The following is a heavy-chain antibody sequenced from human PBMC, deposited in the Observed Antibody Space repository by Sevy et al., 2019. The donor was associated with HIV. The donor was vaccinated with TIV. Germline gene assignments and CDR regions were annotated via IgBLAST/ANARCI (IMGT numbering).Heavy chain of an antibody. CDR1: GFTFNTYN. J-gene: IGHJ6*02. CDR2: ISYTSTTI. V-gene: IGHV3-48*02. D-gene: IGHD3-22*01. Sequence: GGSLRLSCAVSGFTFNTYNMNWVRQAPGKGLGWVSYISYTSTTIYYADSVRGRFTISRDNAKNTLYLQMNSLRDEDTAVYYCASSDATSRFGYYYFAMDFWGQGTSVTVSS. CDR3: ASSDATSRFGYYYFAMDF.